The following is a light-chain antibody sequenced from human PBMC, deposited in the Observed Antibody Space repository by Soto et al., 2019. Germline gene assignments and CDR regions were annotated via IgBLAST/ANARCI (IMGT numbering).Light chain of an antibody. Sequence: EIVLTQSPGTLSLSPGERATLSCRASQSVSSSYLAWYQQKPGQAPRLLIYGASSRATGIPDRFSGSGSGTAFTLTISRLEPEDFAVYDCQQYGYLPPYTSGQETKLEIK. J-gene: IGKJ2*01. V-gene: IGKV3-20*01. CDR3: QQYGYLPPYT. CDR2: GAS. CDR1: QSVSSSY.